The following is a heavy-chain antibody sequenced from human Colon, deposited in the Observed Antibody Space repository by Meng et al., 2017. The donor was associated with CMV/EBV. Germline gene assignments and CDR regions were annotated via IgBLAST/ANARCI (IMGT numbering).Heavy chain of an antibody. CDR2: ISSSGSTI. CDR1: GSTFSSYE. V-gene: IGHV3-48*03. CDR3: ARDRIAVARGVYYYYDMDV. Sequence: GESLKISCAASGSTFSSYEMNWVRQAPGKGLEWDSYISSSGSTIYYADSVKGRFTISRDNAKNSLYLQMNSLRAEDTAVYYCARDRIAVARGVYYYYDMDVWGQGTTVTVSS. J-gene: IGHJ6*02. D-gene: IGHD6-19*01.